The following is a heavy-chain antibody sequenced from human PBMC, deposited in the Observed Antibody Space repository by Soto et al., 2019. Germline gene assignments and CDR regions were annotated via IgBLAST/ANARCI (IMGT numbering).Heavy chain of an antibody. D-gene: IGHD3-16*01. CDR2: INPNSGGT. CDR3: PRDLGGFSYGGRDV. V-gene: IGHV1-2*02. J-gene: IGHJ6*02. CDR1: GYTFIGYY. Sequence: SVTVSFKASGYTFIGYYMHWVRQAPGQGLVWMGWINPNSGGTNYAQKFQGRATMTRDTSISTAYMELSRLSYADPAVFYCPRDLGGFSYGGRDVGGQGTTVTGSS.